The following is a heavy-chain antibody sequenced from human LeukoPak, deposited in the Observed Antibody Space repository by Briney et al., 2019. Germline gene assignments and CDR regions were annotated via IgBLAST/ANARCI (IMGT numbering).Heavy chain of an antibody. Sequence: ASVKVSCKASGYTFTSYGISWVRQAPGQGLEWMGWMNLNSGDTYYAQNFQGRFSITSDTSKSTTYMDLASLAPDDTAVYYCARVPVPAPRRGLYFDYWGQGTLITVSS. V-gene: IGHV1-18*01. D-gene: IGHD2-2*01. J-gene: IGHJ4*02. CDR3: ARVPVPAPRRGLYFDY. CDR1: GYTFTSYG. CDR2: MNLNSGDT.